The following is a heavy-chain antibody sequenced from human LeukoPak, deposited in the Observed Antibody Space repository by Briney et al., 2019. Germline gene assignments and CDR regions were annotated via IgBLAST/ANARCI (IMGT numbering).Heavy chain of an antibody. V-gene: IGHV4-59*08. CDR3: ATHDGHYFDY. Sequence: SETLSLTCTVSGGSISSYYWSWIRQPPGKGLEWIGYIYYSGSTNYNPSLKSRVTISVDTSKNQFSLKLSSVTAADTAVYYCATHDGHYFDYWGQGTLVTVSS. J-gene: IGHJ4*02. D-gene: IGHD3/OR15-3a*01. CDR1: GGSISSYY. CDR2: IYYSGST.